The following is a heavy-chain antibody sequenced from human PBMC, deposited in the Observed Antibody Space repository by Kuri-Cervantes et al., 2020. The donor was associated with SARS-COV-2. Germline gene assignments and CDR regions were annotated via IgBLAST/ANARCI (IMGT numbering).Heavy chain of an antibody. D-gene: IGHD3-3*01. J-gene: IGHJ6*02. CDR1: GGSFSGYY. V-gene: IGHV4-34*01. CDR3: ATPGMRFLEWLAPNYYYGMDV. CDR2: INHSGST. Sequence: SQTLSLTCAVYGGSFSGYYWSWIPEPPGKGLEWIGEINHSGSTNYNPSLKSRVTISVDTSKNQFSLKLSSVTAADTAVYYCATPGMRFLEWLAPNYYYGMDVWGQGTTVTVSS.